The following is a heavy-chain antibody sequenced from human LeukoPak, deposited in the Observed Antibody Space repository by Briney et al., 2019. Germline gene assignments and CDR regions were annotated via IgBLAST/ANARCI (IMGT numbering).Heavy chain of an antibody. CDR2: ISYDGSNK. V-gene: IGHV3-30*18. J-gene: IGHJ3*02. CDR1: GFTFSSYG. Sequence: GRSLRLSCAASGFTFSSYGMHWVRQAPGKGLEWVAVISYDGSNKYYADSVKGRFTISRDNSKNTLYLQMNSLRAEDTAVYYCAKDLVGAEGAFDIWGQGTMVTVSS. D-gene: IGHD1-26*01. CDR3: AKDLVGAEGAFDI.